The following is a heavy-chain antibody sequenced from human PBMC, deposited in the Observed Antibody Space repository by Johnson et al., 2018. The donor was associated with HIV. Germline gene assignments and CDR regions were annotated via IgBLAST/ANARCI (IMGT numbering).Heavy chain of an antibody. D-gene: IGHD6-6*01. J-gene: IGHJ3*02. CDR3: AILTSIAPGYDVFDI. CDR1: GFTFSSYG. Sequence: QVQLVESGGGLVQPGGSLRLSCAASGFTFSSYGMHWVRQAPGKGLEWVAFIRYDGSNKYYADSVKGRFTISRDNSKNTLYLQMNSLRVEDTGVYYCAILTSIAPGYDVFDIWGQGTMVTVSS. CDR2: IRYDGSNK. V-gene: IGHV3-30*02.